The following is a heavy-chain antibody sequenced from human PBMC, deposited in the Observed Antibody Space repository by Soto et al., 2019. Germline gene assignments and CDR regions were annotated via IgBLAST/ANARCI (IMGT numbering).Heavy chain of an antibody. CDR1: GGSISNYY. CDR2: IYSSGST. CDR3: ARHPGGTTSTQTEFDY. J-gene: IGHJ4*02. D-gene: IGHD4-17*01. V-gene: IGHV4-59*08. Sequence: QVQLQESGPGLVKPSETLSLTCTVSGGSISNYYWSWIRQPPGMGLEWIGYIYSSGSTNYNPSLKSRVTISVDTSKNQFSLKLSSVTAADTAVYYCARHPGGTTSTQTEFDYWGQGTLVTVSS.